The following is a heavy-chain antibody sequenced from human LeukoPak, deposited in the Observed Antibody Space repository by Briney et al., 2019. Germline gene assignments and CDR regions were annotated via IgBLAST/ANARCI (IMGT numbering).Heavy chain of an antibody. CDR3: ARDLHRRRGIVVVVAALNY. V-gene: IGHV3-7*01. CDR2: IKQDGSEK. J-gene: IGHJ4*02. Sequence: PGGSLRLSCVASGFTFSSYWMSWVRQAPGKGLEWVANIKQDGSEKYYVDSVKGRFTISRDNAKNSLYLQMNSLRAEDTAVYYCARDLHRRRGIVVVVAALNYWGQGTLVTVSS. CDR1: GFTFSSYW. D-gene: IGHD2-15*01.